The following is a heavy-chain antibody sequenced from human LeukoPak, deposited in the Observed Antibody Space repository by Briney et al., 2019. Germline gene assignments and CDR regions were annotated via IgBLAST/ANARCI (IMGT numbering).Heavy chain of an antibody. J-gene: IGHJ5*02. Sequence: GGSLRLSCSASGFTFSNYTMHWVRQAPGKGLEYVSSISSNGGSTYSADSVKGRFTISRDNSKNTLYLQMSSLRAEDTAVYYCARGWGPFDPWGQGTLVTVSS. CDR3: ARGWGPFDP. CDR1: GFTFSNYT. D-gene: IGHD3-16*01. CDR2: ISSNGGST. V-gene: IGHV3-64D*09.